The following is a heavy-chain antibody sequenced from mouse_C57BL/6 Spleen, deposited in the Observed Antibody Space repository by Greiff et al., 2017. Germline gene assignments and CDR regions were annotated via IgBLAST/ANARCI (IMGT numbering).Heavy chain of an antibody. Sequence: EVKVVESGPELVKPGASVKISCKASGYSFTGYYMNWVKQSPEKSLEWIGEINPSTGGTTYNQKFKAKATLTVDKSSSTAYMQLKSLTSEDSAVYYCARSPYYGSAYWGQGTLVTVSA. CDR1: GYSFTGYY. D-gene: IGHD1-1*01. CDR2: INPSTGGT. CDR3: ARSPYYGSAY. V-gene: IGHV1-42*01. J-gene: IGHJ3*01.